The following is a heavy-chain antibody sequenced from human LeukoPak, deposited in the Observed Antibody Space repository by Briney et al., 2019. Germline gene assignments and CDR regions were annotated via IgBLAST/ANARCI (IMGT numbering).Heavy chain of an antibody. CDR1: GFTFSGYA. CDR2: ISANGINT. Sequence: GGSLRLSCAASGFTFSGYAMSWVRQAPGKGLHWLSAISANGINTYYADSVKGRFTISRDNSKNTLYLHMHSLRADDTALYYCAKDLHGAFDYWGQGILVTVSS. V-gene: IGHV3-23*01. CDR3: AKDLHGAFDY. D-gene: IGHD3-10*01. J-gene: IGHJ4*02.